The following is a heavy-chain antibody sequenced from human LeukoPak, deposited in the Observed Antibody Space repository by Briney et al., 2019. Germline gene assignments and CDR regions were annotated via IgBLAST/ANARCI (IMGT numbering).Heavy chain of an antibody. V-gene: IGHV4-59*01. D-gene: IGHD3-10*01. CDR1: GVSISTYY. CDR2: IYSSGTT. J-gene: IGHJ5*02. CDR3: AKLTRPSYYGSGSYNQPHWFDP. Sequence: SETLSLTCTVSGVSISTYYWSWIRQPPGKGPEWIGYIYSSGTTNYNPFLKSRVTISIDTSKNEFSLKLTSVTAADTAVYYCAKLTRPSYYGSGSYNQPHWFDPWGQGTLVTVSS.